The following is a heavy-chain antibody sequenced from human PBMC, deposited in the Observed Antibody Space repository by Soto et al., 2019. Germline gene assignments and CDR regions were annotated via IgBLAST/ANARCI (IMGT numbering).Heavy chain of an antibody. CDR3: ARDNLVAADYYYGMDV. CDR2: INGANGNT. Sequence: QVQLVQSGAEEKKPGASVKVSCKASGNSFTNYAVHWVRQAPGQGLEWLGWINGANGNTKYSQKFEDRLTITRDTYTAYMELSSLTSEDTALYYCARDNLVAADYYYGMDVWGQGTTVTVSS. D-gene: IGHD2-2*01. V-gene: IGHV1-3*05. CDR1: GNSFTNYA. J-gene: IGHJ6*02.